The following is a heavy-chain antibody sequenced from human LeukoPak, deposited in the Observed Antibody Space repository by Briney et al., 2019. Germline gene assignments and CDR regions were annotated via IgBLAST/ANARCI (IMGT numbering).Heavy chain of an antibody. CDR1: AGTFSSYA. V-gene: IGHV1-69*04. CDR3: ARDRGCSGGSCYSTGNYFDY. Sequence: ASVKVSCKASAGTFSSYAISWVRQAPGQGLEWMGRIIPIFGIANYAQKFQGRVTITADKSTSTAYMELSSLRSEDTAVYYCARDRGCSGGSCYSTGNYFDYWGQGTLVTVSS. J-gene: IGHJ4*02. D-gene: IGHD2-15*01. CDR2: IIPIFGIA.